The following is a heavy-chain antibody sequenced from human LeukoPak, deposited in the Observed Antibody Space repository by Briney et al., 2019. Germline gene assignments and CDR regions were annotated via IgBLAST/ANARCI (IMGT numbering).Heavy chain of an antibody. D-gene: IGHD1-26*01. CDR1: GFTFSSNG. V-gene: IGHV3-30*02. Sequence: GGSLRLSCAASGFTFSSNGMHWVRQTPAKGLDWVAFTRYDESKTFYGVSVRGRFTISRDNSKNTLYLQMNSLTIDDSAVYYCAKARYSGSPALDFWGQGTLVTVSS. CDR3: AKARYSGSPALDF. CDR2: TRYDESKT. J-gene: IGHJ4*02.